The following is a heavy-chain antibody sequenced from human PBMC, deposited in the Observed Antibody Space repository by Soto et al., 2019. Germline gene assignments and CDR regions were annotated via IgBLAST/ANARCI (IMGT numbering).Heavy chain of an antibody. D-gene: IGHD6-13*01. CDR2: ISWNSGSI. CDR1: GFTFDDYA. CDR3: AKDIRGGYSTSWHLRYYGMDV. J-gene: IGHJ6*02. Sequence: GGSLRLSCAASGFTFDDYAMHWVRQAPGKGLEWVSGISWNSGSIGYADSVKGRFTISRDNAKNSLYLQMNSLRAEDTALYYCAKDIRGGYSTSWHLRYYGMDVWGQGTTVTVSS. V-gene: IGHV3-9*01.